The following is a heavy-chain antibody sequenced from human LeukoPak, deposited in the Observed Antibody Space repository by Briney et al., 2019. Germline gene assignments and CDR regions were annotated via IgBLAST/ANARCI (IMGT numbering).Heavy chain of an antibody. CDR3: ARAGGSLLVRWAYYFDY. J-gene: IGHJ4*02. Sequence: ASVKVSCKASGYTFTGYYMHWVRQAPGQGLEWMGWINPNSGGTNYAQKLQGRVTMTTDTSTSTAYMELRSLRSDDTAVYYCARAGGSLLVRWAYYFDYWGQGTLVTVSS. V-gene: IGHV1-2*02. D-gene: IGHD4-23*01. CDR2: INPNSGGT. CDR1: GYTFTGYY.